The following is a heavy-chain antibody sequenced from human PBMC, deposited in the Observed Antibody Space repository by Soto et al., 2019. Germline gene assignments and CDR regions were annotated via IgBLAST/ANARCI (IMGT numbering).Heavy chain of an antibody. CDR2: TDYCGSS. CDR1: GGSITSYCIC. Sequence: ETLNITCKVSGGSITSYCICWERNSQPPGLGLVWIGYTDYCGSSYYPPFLNSRTIISVDTSKNQFSLKLSSVTAADTAVYYCARGTLYDFCSGPHSHYFDYRDQGTLVAVSS. J-gene: IGHJ4*02. CDR3: ARGTLYDFCSGPHSHYFDY. D-gene: IGHD3-3*01. V-gene: IGHV4-39*01.